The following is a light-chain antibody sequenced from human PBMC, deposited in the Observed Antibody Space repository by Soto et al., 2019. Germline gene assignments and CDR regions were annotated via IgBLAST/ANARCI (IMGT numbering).Light chain of an antibody. CDR2: GAS. Sequence: EIVMTQSPATLSVSPGERATLSCRASQSVSSNLAWYQQKPGQAPRLLIYGASTRATGIPARFSGSGSGTEFTLTISSLQSEDLAVYYCQQYNNGLTFGGGTKVEIK. J-gene: IGKJ4*01. V-gene: IGKV3-15*01. CDR3: QQYNNGLT. CDR1: QSVSSN.